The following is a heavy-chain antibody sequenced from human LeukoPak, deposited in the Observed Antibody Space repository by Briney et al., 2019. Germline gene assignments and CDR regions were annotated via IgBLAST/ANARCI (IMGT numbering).Heavy chain of an antibody. CDR3: AREAPRAYYYDSSGSYSY. D-gene: IGHD3-22*01. J-gene: IGHJ4*02. Sequence: ASVKVSCKASGGTFSIYAISWVRQAPGQGLEWMGGIIPIFGTANYAQKFQGRVTITADESTSTAYMELSSLRSEDTAMYYCAREAPRAYYYDSSGSYSYWGQGTLVTVSS. CDR2: IIPIFGTA. V-gene: IGHV1-69*13. CDR1: GGTFSIYA.